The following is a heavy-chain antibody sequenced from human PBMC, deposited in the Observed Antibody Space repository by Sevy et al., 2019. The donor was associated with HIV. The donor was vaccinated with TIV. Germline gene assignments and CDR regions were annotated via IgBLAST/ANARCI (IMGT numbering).Heavy chain of an antibody. Sequence: GGSLRLSCAASGFTFKSYWMTWVRQAPGKGLEWVANINQDGSEKYYSDSLKGRFSISRDNSKNSVHLQINTLRAEDXAVYYCAREGSAYDTYYYHYAMDVWGQGTTVTVSS. D-gene: IGHD5-12*01. CDR2: INQDGSEK. CDR1: GFTFKSYW. CDR3: AREGSAYDTYYYHYAMDV. V-gene: IGHV3-7*01. J-gene: IGHJ6*02.